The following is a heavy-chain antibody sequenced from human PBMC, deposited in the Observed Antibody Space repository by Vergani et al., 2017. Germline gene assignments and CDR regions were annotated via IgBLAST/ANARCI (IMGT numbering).Heavy chain of an antibody. CDR3: ARPRFTPYCSGGSCHAEYFQH. CDR2: IIPIFGTA. CDR1: GGTFSSYA. D-gene: IGHD2-15*01. V-gene: IGHV1-69*13. Sequence: QVQLVQSGAEVKKPGSSVKVSCKASGGTFSSYAISWVRQAPGQGLEWMGRIIPIFGTANYAQKFQGRVTITADESTSTAYMELSILRSEDTAVYYCARPRFTPYCSGGSCHAEYFQHWGQGTLVTVSS. J-gene: IGHJ1*01.